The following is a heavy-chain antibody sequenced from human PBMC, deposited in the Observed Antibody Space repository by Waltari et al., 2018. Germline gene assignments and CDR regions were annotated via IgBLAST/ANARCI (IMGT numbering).Heavy chain of an antibody. CDR2: ISFDGSIT. D-gene: IGHD2-21*01. V-gene: IGHV3-30*01. CDR1: GFSFSSYA. CDR3: AKAEYSNWRKIKEYFQH. J-gene: IGHJ1*01. Sequence: QVQLVESGGGVVQPGRSLRLSCEASGFSFSSYAMHWVRQAPGKGLEWLTLISFDGSITFYADSVKGRFTVSRDNSKNTLFLEMNSLRPEDTAVYYCAKAEYSNWRKIKEYFQHWGQGTLVTVSS.